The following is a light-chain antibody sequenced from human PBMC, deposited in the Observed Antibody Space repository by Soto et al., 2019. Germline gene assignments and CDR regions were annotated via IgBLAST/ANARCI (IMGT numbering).Light chain of an antibody. CDR3: QQYNNWPPIT. Sequence: EIVMTQSPATLSASPGERATLSCRASQSVSGNLAWYQQKPGQAPKLLIYGASTRATGIPASFSGSGSGTEFTLTISSLQSEDFAVYYCQQYNNWPPITFGQGTRLEIK. CDR2: GAS. CDR1: QSVSGN. J-gene: IGKJ5*01. V-gene: IGKV3-15*01.